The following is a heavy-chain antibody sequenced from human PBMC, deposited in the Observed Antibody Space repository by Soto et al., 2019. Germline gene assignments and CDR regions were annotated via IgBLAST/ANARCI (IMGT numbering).Heavy chain of an antibody. CDR1: GVSFSGYY. V-gene: IGHV4-34*01. CDR3: ASFRKGTRYGDYGYYFDY. Sequence: SETLSLTCAVYGVSFSGYYWSWIRQPPGKGLEWIGEINHSGSTNYNPSLKSRVTISVDTSKNQFSLKLSSVTAADTAVYYCASFRKGTRYGDYGYYFDYWGQGTLVTVSS. D-gene: IGHD4-17*01. CDR2: INHSGST. J-gene: IGHJ4*02.